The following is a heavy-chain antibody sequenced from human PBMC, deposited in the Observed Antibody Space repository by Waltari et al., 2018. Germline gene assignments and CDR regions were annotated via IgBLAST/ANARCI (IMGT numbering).Heavy chain of an antibody. CDR3: ARVDSSSWYGYYYYYMDV. CDR2: IYYSGST. V-gene: IGHV4-59*01. Sequence: QVQLQESGPGLVKPSETLSLTCTVSGGSISSYYWSWIRQPPGKGLEWIGYIYYSGSTNSNPSLKSRVTISVDTSKNQFSLKLSSVTAADTAVYYCARVDSSSWYGYYYYYMDVWGKGTTVTVSS. J-gene: IGHJ6*03. D-gene: IGHD6-13*01. CDR1: GGSISSYY.